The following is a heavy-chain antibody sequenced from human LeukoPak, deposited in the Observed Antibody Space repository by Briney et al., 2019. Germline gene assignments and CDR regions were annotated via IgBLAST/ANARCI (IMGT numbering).Heavy chain of an antibody. J-gene: IGHJ4*02. V-gene: IGHV3-23*01. CDR1: GFTFSSYA. D-gene: IGHD2-8*02. CDR3: AKTGGGSYFDY. CDR2: IRDSGPNT. Sequence: PGGSLRLSCAGSGFTFSSYALAWVRQAPGKGLEWVSLIRDSGPNTYYADSVKGRFTISRDNSKNTLYLQMNSLRAEDTAVYYCAKTGGGSYFDYWGQGTLVTVSS.